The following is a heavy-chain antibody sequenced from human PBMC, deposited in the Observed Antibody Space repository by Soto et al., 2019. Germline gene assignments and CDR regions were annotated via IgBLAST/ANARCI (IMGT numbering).Heavy chain of an antibody. J-gene: IGHJ4*02. CDR3: VSVVAIPGYPDN. Sequence: QVQLVQSGAEVRQPASSVKVSCKTSGGTFSSYAISWVRQAPGQGLEWMGGIVPIVDTSTYAQKFQGRVTITADEWTSTVYMELSSLRSDDTAVYYCVSVVAIPGYPDNWGQGSLVTVSS. V-gene: IGHV1-69*12. CDR1: GGTFSSYA. CDR2: IVPIVDTS. D-gene: IGHD5-12*01.